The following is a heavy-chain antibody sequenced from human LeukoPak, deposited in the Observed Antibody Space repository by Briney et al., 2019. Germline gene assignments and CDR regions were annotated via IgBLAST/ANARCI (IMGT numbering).Heavy chain of an antibody. Sequence: PSETLSLTCTVSGGSISSYHWSWIRQPPGKGLEWIGYIYYSGSTNYNPSLKSRVTISVDTSKNQFSLKLSSVTAADTAVYYCARLDTAMVFDYWGQGTLVTVSS. D-gene: IGHD5-18*01. V-gene: IGHV4-59*08. CDR2: IYYSGST. CDR1: GGSISSYH. CDR3: ARLDTAMVFDY. J-gene: IGHJ4*02.